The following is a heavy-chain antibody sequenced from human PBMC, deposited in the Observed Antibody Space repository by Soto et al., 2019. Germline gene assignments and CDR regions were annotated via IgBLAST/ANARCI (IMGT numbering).Heavy chain of an antibody. CDR2: IWYDGSNK. CDR3: ARVGEGRGGAFDI. Sequence: QVQLVESGGGVVQPGRSLRLSCAASGFTFSSYGMHWVRQAPGKGLEWVAVIWYDGSNKYYADSVKGRFTISRDNSKNTLYLQMNSLSAEDTAVYYCARVGEGRGGAFDIWGQGTMVTVSS. CDR1: GFTFSSYG. J-gene: IGHJ3*02. V-gene: IGHV3-33*01.